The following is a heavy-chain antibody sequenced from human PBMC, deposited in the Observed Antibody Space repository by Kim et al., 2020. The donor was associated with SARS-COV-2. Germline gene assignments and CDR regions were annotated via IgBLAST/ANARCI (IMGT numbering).Heavy chain of an antibody. J-gene: IGHJ5*02. Sequence: TNYNPSLKSRVTISVDASKNQFSLKVNSVTAADTAVYFCARLEDANWFNPWGQGTLVTVSS. V-gene: IGHV4-59*01. CDR2: T. D-gene: IGHD6-6*01. CDR3: ARLEDANWFNP.